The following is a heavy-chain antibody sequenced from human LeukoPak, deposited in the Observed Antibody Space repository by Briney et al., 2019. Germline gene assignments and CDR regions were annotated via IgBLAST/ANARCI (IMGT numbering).Heavy chain of an antibody. CDR3: ARHIVVVTAIGAFDI. V-gene: IGHV5-51*01. D-gene: IGHD2-21*02. Sequence: GESLKISCKGSGYSFTSYWIGWARQMPGKGLEWMGIIYPGDSDTRYSPSFQGQVTISADKSISTAYLQWSSLKASDTAMYYCARHIVVVTAIGAFDIWGQGTMVTVSS. CDR1: GYSFTSYW. J-gene: IGHJ3*02. CDR2: IYPGDSDT.